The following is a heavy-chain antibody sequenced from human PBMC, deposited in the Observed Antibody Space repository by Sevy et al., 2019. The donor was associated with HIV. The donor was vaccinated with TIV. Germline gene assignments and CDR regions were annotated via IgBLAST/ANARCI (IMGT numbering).Heavy chain of an antibody. CDR3: ARRQGVYYDSSPPSGMDV. D-gene: IGHD3-22*01. CDR2: INHSGST. J-gene: IGHJ6*02. CDR1: GGSFSGYY. V-gene: IGHV4-34*01. Sequence: SETLSLTCAVYGGSFSGYYWSWIRQPPGKGLEWIGEINHSGSTNYNPSLKSRVTISVDTSKNQFSLKLSSVTAADTAVYSCARRQGVYYDSSPPSGMDVWGQGTTVTVSS.